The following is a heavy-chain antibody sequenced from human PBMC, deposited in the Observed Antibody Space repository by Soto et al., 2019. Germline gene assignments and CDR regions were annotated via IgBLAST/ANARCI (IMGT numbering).Heavy chain of an antibody. CDR2: ISWNSGRT. V-gene: IGHV3-9*01. CDR3: AKGRGGSYGGDSFDY. Sequence: EVQLVESGGGLVQPGRSLRLSCAASGFTYDDYDMHWVRQAPGKGLEWVTAISWNSGRTAYADSVKGRFTISRDNAKNSLYQQMNSLRAEDYALYHGAKGRGGSYGGDSFDYWGQGTMVTVSS. J-gene: IGHJ4*02. CDR1: GFTYDDYD. D-gene: IGHD1-26*01.